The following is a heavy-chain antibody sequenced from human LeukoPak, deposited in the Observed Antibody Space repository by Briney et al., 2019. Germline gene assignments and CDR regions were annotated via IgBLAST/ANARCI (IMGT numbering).Heavy chain of an antibody. CDR2: IYYSGST. Sequence: PSETLSLTCTVSGGSISSSSYYWGWIRQPPGKGLEWIGSIYYSGSTYYNPSLGSRVTVSLDTSKNQFSLKLNSVTAADTAVYYCARTLTSMVEPGAFDYWGQGTLVTVSS. CDR3: ARTLTSMVEPGAFDY. J-gene: IGHJ4*02. D-gene: IGHD5-18*01. CDR1: GGSISSSSYY. V-gene: IGHV4-39*07.